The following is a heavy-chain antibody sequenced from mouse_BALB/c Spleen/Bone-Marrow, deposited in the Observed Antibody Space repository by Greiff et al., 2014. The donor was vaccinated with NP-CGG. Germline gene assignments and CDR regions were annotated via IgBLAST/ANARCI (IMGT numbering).Heavy chain of an antibody. CDR1: GYTFTDYV. J-gene: IGHJ1*01. Sequence: VQLQQSGPELVKPGASVKMSCKASGYTFTDYVISWVKQRTGQGLEWIGEIYPGSGSTYYNEKFKGKATLTADKSSNTAHMQLSSLTSEDSAVYFCARYYDYDWYFDVWGAGTTVTVSS. CDR2: IYPGSGST. D-gene: IGHD2-4*01. V-gene: IGHV1-77*01. CDR3: ARYYDYDWYFDV.